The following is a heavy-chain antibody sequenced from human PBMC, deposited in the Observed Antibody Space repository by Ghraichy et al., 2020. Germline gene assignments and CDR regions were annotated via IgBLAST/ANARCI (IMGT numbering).Heavy chain of an antibody. CDR3: ARDIPGGYDYNTGYYGMDV. J-gene: IGHJ6*02. D-gene: IGHD5-12*01. CDR1: GGSISSSNW. V-gene: IGHV4-4*02. Sequence: SETLSLTYAVSGGSISSSNWWSWVRQPPGKGLEWIGEIYHSGSTNYNPSLKSRVTISVDKSKNQFSLKLSSVTAADTAVYYCARDIPGGYDYNTGYYGMDVWGQGTTVTVSS. CDR2: IYHSGST.